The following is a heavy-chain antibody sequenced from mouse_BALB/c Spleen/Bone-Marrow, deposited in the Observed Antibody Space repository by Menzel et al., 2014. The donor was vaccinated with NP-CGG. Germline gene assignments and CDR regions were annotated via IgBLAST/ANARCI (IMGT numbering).Heavy chain of an antibody. CDR2: IYPGDGDT. CDR1: GYAFSGYW. J-gene: IGHJ2*01. Sequence: QVTLKESGAELVRPGSSVKISCKASGYAFSGYWMNWVKQRPGQGLEWIGQIYPGDGDTDYNGKFKGKATLTADKSSSTAYMQLSSLTSEDSAVYFCARGGISVGYWGQGTTLTVSS. V-gene: IGHV1-80*01. CDR3: ARGGISVGY.